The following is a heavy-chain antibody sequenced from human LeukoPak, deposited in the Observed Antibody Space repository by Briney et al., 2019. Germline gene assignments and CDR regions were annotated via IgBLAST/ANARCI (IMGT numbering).Heavy chain of an antibody. CDR2: LYTGGYT. Sequence: SETLSLTCTVSGVSITSDYWSWIRQPPGKGLEWIGFLYTGGYTIYNPSLKSRVTISVDTSKNQFSLKLTSVTAADTAVYYCSRSSTYYGSFDPWGQGTLVTVSS. CDR1: GVSITSDY. CDR3: SRSSTYYGSFDP. J-gene: IGHJ5*02. V-gene: IGHV4-4*09. D-gene: IGHD3-3*01.